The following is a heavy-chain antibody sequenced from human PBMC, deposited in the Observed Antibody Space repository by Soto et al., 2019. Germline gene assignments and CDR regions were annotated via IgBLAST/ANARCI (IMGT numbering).Heavy chain of an antibody. CDR3: ARGVVVVAATPYNNWFDP. CDR1: GYTFTGYY. CDR2: INPNSGGT. V-gene: IGHV1-2*04. D-gene: IGHD2-15*01. Sequence: ASVKVSCKASGYTFTGYYMHWVRQAPGQGLEWMGWINPNSGGTNYAQKFQGWVTMTRDTSISTAYMELSRLRSDDTAVYYCARGVVVVAATPYNNWFDPWGQGTLVTVSS. J-gene: IGHJ5*02.